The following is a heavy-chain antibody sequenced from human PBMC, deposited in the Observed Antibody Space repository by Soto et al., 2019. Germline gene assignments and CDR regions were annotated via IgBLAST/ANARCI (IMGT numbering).Heavy chain of an antibody. V-gene: IGHV1-8*01. CDR3: ARGVVDDYGDYVNWFDP. D-gene: IGHD4-17*01. Sequence: ASVKVSCKASGYTFTSYDINWVRHATGQGLEWMGWMNPNSGNTGYAQKFQGRVTMTRNTSISTAYMELSSLRSEDTAVYYCARGVVDDYGDYVNWFDPWGKGNLVTVSS. J-gene: IGHJ5*02. CDR2: MNPNSGNT. CDR1: GYTFTSYD.